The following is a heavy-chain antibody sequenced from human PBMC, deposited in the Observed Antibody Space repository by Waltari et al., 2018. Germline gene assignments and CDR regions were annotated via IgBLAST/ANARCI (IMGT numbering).Heavy chain of an antibody. CDR3: AREGIWSLDY. J-gene: IGHJ4*02. CDR1: GFTLRSHW. Sequence: EVQLVESGGGLVQPGGSLGLSGVGPGFTLRSHWMHWVRQAPGKGLEWVSRIKNDGSITVYVDSVKGRFTISRDNVKNTVYLQMNSLRAEDTAVYYCAREGIWSLDYWGQGDLVTVSS. D-gene: IGHD1-1*01. V-gene: IGHV3-74*01. CDR2: IKNDGSIT.